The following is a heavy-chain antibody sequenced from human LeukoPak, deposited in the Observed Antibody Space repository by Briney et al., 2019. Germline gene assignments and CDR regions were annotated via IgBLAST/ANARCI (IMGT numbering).Heavy chain of an antibody. V-gene: IGHV3-7*01. J-gene: IGHJ4*02. CDR3: ARGYYGSGRPFDY. CDR1: GFTFSSYW. D-gene: IGHD3-10*01. CDR2: IKQDGSEK. Sequence: GGSLRLSCAASGFTFSSYWMSWVRQAPGKGLEWVANIKQDGSEKYYVDSVKGRFTISRDNAKNSLYLQMNSLRAEDTAVYYCARGYYGSGRPFDYWGQGTLVTVSS.